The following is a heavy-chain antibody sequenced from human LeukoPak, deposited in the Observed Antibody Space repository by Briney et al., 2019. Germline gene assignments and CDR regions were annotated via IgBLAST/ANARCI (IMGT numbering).Heavy chain of an antibody. V-gene: IGHV1-2*02. J-gene: IGHJ5*02. CDR1: GYTFTGYY. Sequence: ASVKVSCKASGYTFTGYYMHWVRQAPGQGLEWMGWINPNSGGTNYAQKFQGGVTMTRDTSISTAYMELSRLRSDDTAVYYCARGAHYYDSSGPRVNWFDPWGQGTLVTVSS. CDR2: INPNSGGT. D-gene: IGHD3-22*01. CDR3: ARGAHYYDSSGPRVNWFDP.